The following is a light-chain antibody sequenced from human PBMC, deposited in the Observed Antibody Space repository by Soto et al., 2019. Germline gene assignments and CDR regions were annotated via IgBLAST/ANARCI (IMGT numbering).Light chain of an antibody. V-gene: IGLV2-14*01. CDR1: SSDVGGYNY. CDR2: DVS. Sequence: QSALTQPASVSGSPGQSITISCTGTSSDVGGYNYVCWYQQHPGKAPKLMIYDVSNRPSGVSNRFSGSKSGNTASLTISGLQAEDEADYYCSSYTSSSTLSVVFGGGTKLTVL. J-gene: IGLJ2*01. CDR3: SSYTSSSTLSVV.